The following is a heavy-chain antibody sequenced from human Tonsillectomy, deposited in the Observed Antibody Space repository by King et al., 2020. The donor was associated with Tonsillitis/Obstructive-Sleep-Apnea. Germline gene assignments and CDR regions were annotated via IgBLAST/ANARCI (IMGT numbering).Heavy chain of an antibody. V-gene: IGHV3-15*01. CDR3: FLGSSWYSAIDY. CDR2: IRSRTDVGTA. Sequence: VQLVESGGGLVKPGGSLRLSCAASGLTFSNAWMSWVRQAPGKGLEWVGRIRSRTDVGTADYAAPVKGRFTISRDDPENTLYLQMNIRKTEDTAVYYCFLGSSWYSAIDYWGQGALVTVSS. J-gene: IGHJ4*02. CDR1: GLTFSNAW. D-gene: IGHD6-13*01.